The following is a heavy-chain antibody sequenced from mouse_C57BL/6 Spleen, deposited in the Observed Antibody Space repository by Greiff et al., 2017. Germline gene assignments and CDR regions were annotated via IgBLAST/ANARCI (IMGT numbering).Heavy chain of an antibody. J-gene: IGHJ2*01. CDR3: ARYITDYFDY. CDR1: GFTFTDYY. CDR2: IRNKANGYTT. V-gene: IGHV7-3*01. Sequence: EVHLVESGGGLVQPGGSLSLSCAASGFTFTDYYMSWVRQPPGKALEWLGFIRNKANGYTTEYSASVKGRFTISRDNSQSILYLQMNALRAEDSATYYGARYITDYFDYWGQGTTLTVSS.